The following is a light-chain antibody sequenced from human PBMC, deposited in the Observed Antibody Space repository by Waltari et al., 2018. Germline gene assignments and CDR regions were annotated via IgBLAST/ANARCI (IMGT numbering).Light chain of an antibody. V-gene: IGKV3-20*01. CDR1: QSIGKY. CDR2: GAS. CDR3: QHYVRLPAT. Sequence: EIVLTQSPGNLSLSPGARATLFCRASQSIGKYLVWYQQKPGQAPRLLIYGASTRATGIPDRFSGGGSGTDFSLSITRLEPEDFAVYYCQHYVRLPATFGQGTTVEI. J-gene: IGKJ1*01.